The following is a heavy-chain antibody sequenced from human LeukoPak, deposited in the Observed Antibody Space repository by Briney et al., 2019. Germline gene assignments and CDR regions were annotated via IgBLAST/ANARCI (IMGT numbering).Heavy chain of an antibody. CDR1: GFTFNNFG. V-gene: IGHV3-30*02. D-gene: IGHD4-17*01. CDR3: GRYGADYGDYYYYYMDV. CDR2: IGYDESKK. Sequence: GGSLRLSCEASGFTFNNFGMHWVRQAPGKGLEWVAFIGYDESKKYYAESVKGRFTISRDDSKNTLYLQMSALKTEDTAVYYCGRYGADYGDYYYYYMDVWGKGTTVTVSS. J-gene: IGHJ6*03.